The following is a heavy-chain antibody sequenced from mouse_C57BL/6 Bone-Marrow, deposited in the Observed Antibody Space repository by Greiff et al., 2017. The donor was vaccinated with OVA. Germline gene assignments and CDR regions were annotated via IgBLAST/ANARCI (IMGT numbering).Heavy chain of an antibody. D-gene: IGHD2-2*01. Sequence: VQLQQSGPVLVKPGASVKMSCKASGYTFTDYYMNWVKQSHGKSLEWIGVINPYNGGTSYNQKFKGKATLTVDKSSSTAYMELNSLTSDDSAVYYCARWGGYYYAMDYWGQGTSVTVSS. V-gene: IGHV1-19*01. CDR3: ARWGGYYYAMDY. CDR2: INPYNGGT. CDR1: GYTFTDYY. J-gene: IGHJ4*01.